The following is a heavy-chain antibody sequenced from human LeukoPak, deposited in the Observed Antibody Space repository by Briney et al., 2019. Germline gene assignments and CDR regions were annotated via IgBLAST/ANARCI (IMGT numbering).Heavy chain of an antibody. J-gene: IGHJ6*04. CDR2: IYTSGST. D-gene: IGHD5-24*01. V-gene: IGHV4-61*02. CDR3: ARAGRRDPPDV. CDR1: GGSISSGSYY. Sequence: SQTLSLTCTVSGGSISSGSYYWNWIRQPAGKGLEWIGRIYTSGSTNYNPSLKSRVTISVDTSKNQFSLKLSSVTAADTAVYYCARAGRRDPPDVWGKGTTVTISS.